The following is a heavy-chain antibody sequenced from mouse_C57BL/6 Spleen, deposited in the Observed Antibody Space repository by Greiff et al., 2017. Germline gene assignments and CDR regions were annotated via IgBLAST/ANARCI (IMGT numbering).Heavy chain of an antibody. J-gene: IGHJ4*01. CDR3: TSWDLYAMDY. D-gene: IGHD4-1*01. Sequence: EVQLQQSGAELVRPGASVKLSCTASGFNIKDDYMHWVKQRPEQGLEWIGWIDPENGDTEYASKFQGKATITADTSSNTAYLQLSSLTSEDTAVYYCTSWDLYAMDYWGQGTSVTVSS. V-gene: IGHV14-4*01. CDR1: GFNIKDDY. CDR2: IDPENGDT.